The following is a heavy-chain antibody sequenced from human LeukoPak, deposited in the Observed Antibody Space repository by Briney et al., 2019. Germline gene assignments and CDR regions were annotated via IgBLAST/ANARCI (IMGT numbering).Heavy chain of an antibody. CDR1: GFTFSSYW. Sequence: PGGSLRLSCAASGFTFSSYWMHWVRQAPGKGLVWVSRISSDGSSTSYADSVKGRFTISRDNAKNTLYLQMNSLRAEDTAVYYCASGRYYSGGSCYPRSHWGQGTLVTVSS. V-gene: IGHV3-74*01. J-gene: IGHJ4*02. CDR3: ASGRYYSGGSCYPRSH. CDR2: ISSDGSST. D-gene: IGHD2-15*01.